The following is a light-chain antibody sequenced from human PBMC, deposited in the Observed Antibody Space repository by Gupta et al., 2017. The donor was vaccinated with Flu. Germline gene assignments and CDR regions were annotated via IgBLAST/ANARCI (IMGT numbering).Light chain of an antibody. V-gene: IGKV1-16*01. CDR2: GAS. Sequence: DIQMTQSPSSLSASVGDRVTITCRASQDISNFLAWFQQKPGQAPKSLIFGASTLQSGVPLRFSGARSGTDFFLTISSLQPEDFATYYCQQDQHSPLAFGGGTXLEVK. J-gene: IGKJ4*01. CDR1: QDISNF. CDR3: QQDQHSPLA.